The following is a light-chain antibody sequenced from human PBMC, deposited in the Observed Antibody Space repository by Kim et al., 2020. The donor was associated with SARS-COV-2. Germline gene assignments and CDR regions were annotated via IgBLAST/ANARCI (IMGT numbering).Light chain of an antibody. Sequence: STLPTSVGDSITIPCRSTQYVTRGLAWYQQKPGRAPKLLIYDASTLDRGVPSRFRGSGSGTEFTLTINSLQPDDFASYYCQHRQTFGQGTKVDIK. V-gene: IGKV1-5*01. CDR2: DAS. J-gene: IGKJ1*01. CDR3: QHRQT. CDR1: QYVTRG.